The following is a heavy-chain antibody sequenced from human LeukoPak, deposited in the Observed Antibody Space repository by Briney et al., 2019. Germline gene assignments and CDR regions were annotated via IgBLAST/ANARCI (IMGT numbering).Heavy chain of an antibody. CDR1: GFTFSNAW. V-gene: IGHV3-15*01. CDR2: IKSKTDGGTT. Sequence: GGSLRLSCAASGFTFSNAWMSWVRQAPGKGLEWVGRIKSKTDGGTTDYAAPVKGRFTISRDDSKNTLYLQMNSLKTEDTAVYYCTTESPTYYHDSSGYGDYWGQGTLVTVSS. J-gene: IGHJ4*02. CDR3: TTESPTYYHDSSGYGDY. D-gene: IGHD3-22*01.